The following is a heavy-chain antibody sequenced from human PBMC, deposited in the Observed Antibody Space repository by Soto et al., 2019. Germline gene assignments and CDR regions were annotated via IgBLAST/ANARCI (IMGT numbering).Heavy chain of an antibody. J-gene: IGHJ4*02. CDR1: GYTFTSYG. CDR3: ASSLLVGYGLEGESD. CDR2: ISAYNGNT. D-gene: IGHD5-18*01. V-gene: IGHV1-18*01. Sequence: QVQLVQSGAEVKKPGASVKVSCKASGYTFTSYGISWVRQAPGQGLEWMGWISAYNGNTNYAQKLQGRVTMTTDTPTSTAYMKLRSLRSDDTAVYYCASSLLVGYGLEGESDWGQGTPVTVSS.